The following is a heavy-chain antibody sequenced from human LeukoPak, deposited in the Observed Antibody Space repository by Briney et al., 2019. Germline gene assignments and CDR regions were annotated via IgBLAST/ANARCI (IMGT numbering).Heavy chain of an antibody. V-gene: IGHV4-61*01. D-gene: IGHD4-17*01. J-gene: IGHJ3*02. CDR1: GGSISSGSYY. CDR3: ATETTYGHDAFDI. Sequence: SQTLSLTCTVSGGSISSGSYYWSWIRQPPGKGLEWIGYIYYSGSTNYNPSLKSRVTISVDTSKNQFSLKLNSVTAADTAVYYCATETTYGHDAFDIWGQGTMVIVSS. CDR2: IYYSGST.